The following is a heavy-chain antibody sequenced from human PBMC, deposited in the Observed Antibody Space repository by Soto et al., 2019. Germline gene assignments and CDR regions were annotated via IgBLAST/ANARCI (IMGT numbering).Heavy chain of an antibody. J-gene: IGHJ4*02. D-gene: IGHD6-13*01. Sequence: QVQLVQSGAEVKKPGSSVKVSCKASGGTFSSYTISWVRQAPGQGLEWMGRIIPILGIANYAQKFQGRVTITADKSTSTAYMELSSLRSEDTAVYYCPGPDPYSSSPNPGDYWGQGTLVTVSS. CDR1: GGTFSSYT. CDR3: PGPDPYSSSPNPGDY. V-gene: IGHV1-69*02. CDR2: IIPILGIA.